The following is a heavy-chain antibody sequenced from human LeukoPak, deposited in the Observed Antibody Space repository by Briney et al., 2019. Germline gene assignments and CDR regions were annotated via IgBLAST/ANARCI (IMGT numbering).Heavy chain of an antibody. CDR1: GYTLTELS. CDR2: FDPEDGET. J-gene: IGHJ4*02. D-gene: IGHD5-18*01. CDR3: ARGTAMDNTYFDY. Sequence: ASVKVSCKVSGYTLTELSMHWVRQAPGKGLEWMGGFDPEDGETSYAQKFQGRVTMTRDTSTSTVYMELSSLRSEDTAVYYCARGTAMDNTYFDYWGQGTLVTVSS. V-gene: IGHV1-24*01.